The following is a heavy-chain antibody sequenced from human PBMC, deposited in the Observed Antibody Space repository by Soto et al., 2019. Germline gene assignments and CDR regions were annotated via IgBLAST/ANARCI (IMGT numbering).Heavy chain of an antibody. V-gene: IGHV4-4*02. CDR3: ARRWGEGRVDY. D-gene: IGHD3-10*01. J-gene: IGHJ4*02. CDR2: IYHSGNT. Sequence: QVQLQESGPGLVKPSGTLSLTCAVSGGSISSSNWWSWVRQPPGKGLEWIGEIYHSGNTNYNPSLKHRVTMAVDKSRNQFSLKLSSVTAADTAVYYCARRWGEGRVDYWGQGTLVTVSS. CDR1: GGSISSSNW.